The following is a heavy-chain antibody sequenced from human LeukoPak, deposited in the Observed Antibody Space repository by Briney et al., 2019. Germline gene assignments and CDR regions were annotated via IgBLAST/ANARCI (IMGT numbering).Heavy chain of an antibody. CDR1: GFTFSSYA. J-gene: IGHJ4*02. V-gene: IGHV3-23*01. CDR3: ARATGDGYNSYFDY. CDR2: ISGSGGST. Sequence: QPGGSLRLSCAASGFTFSSYAMSWVRQAPGKGLEWVSAISGSGGSTYYADSVKGRFTISRDNSKNTLYLQMNSLRAEDTAVYYCARATGDGYNSYFDYWGQGTLVTVSS. D-gene: IGHD5-24*01.